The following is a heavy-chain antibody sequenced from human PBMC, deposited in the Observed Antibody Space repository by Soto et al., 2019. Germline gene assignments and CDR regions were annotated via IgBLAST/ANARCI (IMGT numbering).Heavy chain of an antibody. CDR2: ISCCGGST. D-gene: IGHD6-19*01. CDR1: GFNFKKFA. V-gene: IGHV3-23*01. J-gene: IGHJ1*01. CDR3: AKADGEQWLIPHLDN. Sequence: PGGSLRLSCEASGFNFKKFAMGWVRQAPGEGLEWVSGISCCGGSTFYADSVKGRFGLARDDSKSTLSLQLNSLRVEDTAHYYCAKADGEQWLIPHLDNWGQGTQVTVSS.